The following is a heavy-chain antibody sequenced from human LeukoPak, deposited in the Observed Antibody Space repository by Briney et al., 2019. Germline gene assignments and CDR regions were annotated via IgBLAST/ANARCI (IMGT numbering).Heavy chain of an antibody. Sequence: SGGSLRLSCAASGFTVSSNYMSWVRQAPGEGLEWDSVIYSGGSTYYADSVKGRFTISRDASKNTLYLQMNSLRADDTAVYYCATEVSGSGGFDSWGQGTLVTVSS. V-gene: IGHV3-66*01. CDR2: IYSGGST. J-gene: IGHJ5*01. CDR3: ATEVSGSGGFDS. CDR1: GFTVSSNY. D-gene: IGHD3-10*01.